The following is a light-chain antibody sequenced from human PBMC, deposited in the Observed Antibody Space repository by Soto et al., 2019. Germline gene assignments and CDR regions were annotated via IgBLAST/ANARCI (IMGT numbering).Light chain of an antibody. CDR3: QQYNSYSGYT. V-gene: IGKV1-5*01. Sequence: DIPMTQSPSALSASVGDRVTITCRASQSISSWLAWYQQKPGQAPKLLIYDASSSESGVPSRFSGSGSGTEFTLTISSLQTDDSATYYCQQYNSYSGYTFGQGTKLEIK. J-gene: IGKJ2*01. CDR2: DAS. CDR1: QSISSW.